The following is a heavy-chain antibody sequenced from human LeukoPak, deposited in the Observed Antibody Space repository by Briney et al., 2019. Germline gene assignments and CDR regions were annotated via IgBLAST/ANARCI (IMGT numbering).Heavy chain of an antibody. Sequence: GASVKVSCKASGGTFSSYAISWVRQAPGQGLEWMGRIIPILGIANYAQKFQGRVTITADKSTSTAYMELSSLRSEDTAVYYCARDLAKIPNYYDSSGYNYPQYYYYGMDVWGQGTTVTVSS. CDR2: IIPILGIA. J-gene: IGHJ6*02. CDR1: GGTFSSYA. V-gene: IGHV1-69*04. D-gene: IGHD3-22*01. CDR3: ARDLAKIPNYYDSSGYNYPQYYYYGMDV.